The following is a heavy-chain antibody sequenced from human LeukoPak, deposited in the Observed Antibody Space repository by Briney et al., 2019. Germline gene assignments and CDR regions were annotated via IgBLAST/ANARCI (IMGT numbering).Heavy chain of an antibody. CDR3: ATIYGLWFGVGDAFDI. J-gene: IGHJ3*02. CDR1: GYTLTELS. V-gene: IGHV1-24*01. Sequence: ASVKVSCKVSGYTLTELSMHWVRQAPGKGLEWMGGFDPEDGETIYAQKFQGRVTMTEDTSTDTAYMELSSLRSEDTAVYYCATIYGLWFGVGDAFDIWGQGTMVTVSS. D-gene: IGHD3-10*01. CDR2: FDPEDGET.